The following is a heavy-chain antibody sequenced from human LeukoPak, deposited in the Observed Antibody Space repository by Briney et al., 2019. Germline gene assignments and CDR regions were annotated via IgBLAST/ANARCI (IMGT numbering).Heavy chain of an antibody. CDR3: ARLEIVVVPAAIQVYYYYGMDV. V-gene: IGHV4-39*01. Sequence: SETLSLTCTVSGGSISSSSYYWGWIRQPPGKGLEWIGSIYYSGSTYYNPSLKSRVTISVDTSKNQFSLKLSSVTAADTAVYYCARLEIVVVPAAIQVYYYYGMDVWGQGTTVSVSS. J-gene: IGHJ6*02. D-gene: IGHD2-2*02. CDR1: GGSISSSSYY. CDR2: IYYSGST.